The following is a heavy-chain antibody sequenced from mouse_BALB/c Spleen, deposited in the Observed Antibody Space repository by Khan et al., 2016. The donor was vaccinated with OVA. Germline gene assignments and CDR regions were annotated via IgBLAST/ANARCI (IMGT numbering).Heavy chain of an antibody. Sequence: VQLKQSGPELAKPGASVKISCKTSGYTFTEYTMHWVKQSHGKSLEWIGGIIPNNGGTNYNQKFKGKATLTVDKSSSTAYMELRSLTSEDSAVYYCARGAYYRYDGYFDVWGAGTTVTVSS. CDR1: GYTFTEYT. CDR3: ARGAYYRYDGYFDV. D-gene: IGHD2-14*01. V-gene: IGHV1-18*01. CDR2: IIPNNGGT. J-gene: IGHJ1*01.